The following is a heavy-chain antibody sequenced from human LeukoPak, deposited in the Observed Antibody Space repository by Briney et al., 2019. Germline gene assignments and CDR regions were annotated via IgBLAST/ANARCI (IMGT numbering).Heavy chain of an antibody. CDR2: IYTTGST. Sequence: NPSETLSLTCTVSGGSISTYYWSWIRQPAGKGLEWIGRIYTTGSTNYNPSLKSRVTMSVDTSNNQFSLNLSSVTAADTAVYYCAGVLAASIAIDYWGQGTLVTVSS. CDR1: GGSISTYY. J-gene: IGHJ4*02. D-gene: IGHD2-2*01. CDR3: AGVLAASIAIDY. V-gene: IGHV4-4*07.